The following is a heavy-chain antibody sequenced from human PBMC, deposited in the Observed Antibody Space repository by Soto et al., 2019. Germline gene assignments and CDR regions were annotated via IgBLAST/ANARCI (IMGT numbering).Heavy chain of an antibody. CDR2: MSAYNGNT. CDR3: ARGSVRFGELYDAFDV. CDR1: GYTFSGHG. V-gene: IGHV1-18*01. Sequence: QVQLVQSGVEVKKPGASVEVSCKASGYTFSGHGISWWRQAPGQGLEWLGWMSAYNGNTNYEDKFQGRVTMTRDTSTNTAHMELKSLTSDDTAVYYCARGSVRFGELYDAFDVWGQGTMVIVSS. D-gene: IGHD3-10*01. J-gene: IGHJ3*01.